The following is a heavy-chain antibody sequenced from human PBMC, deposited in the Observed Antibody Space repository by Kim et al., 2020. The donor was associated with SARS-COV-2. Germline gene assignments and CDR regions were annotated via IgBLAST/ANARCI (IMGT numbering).Heavy chain of an antibody. CDR1: GGSISSSSYY. Sequence: SETLSLTCTVSGGSISSSSYYWGWIRQPPGKGLEWIGSIYYSGSTYYNPSLKSRVTISVDTSKNQFSLKLSSVTAADTAVYYCARHKWYSSGRLDYWGQGTLVTVSS. D-gene: IGHD6-19*01. J-gene: IGHJ4*02. CDR3: ARHKWYSSGRLDY. V-gene: IGHV4-39*01. CDR2: IYYSGST.